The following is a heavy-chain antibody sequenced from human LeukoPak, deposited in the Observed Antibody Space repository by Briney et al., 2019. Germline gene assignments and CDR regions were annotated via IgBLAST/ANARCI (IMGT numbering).Heavy chain of an antibody. V-gene: IGHV1-2*02. CDR2: INPNSGGT. CDR3: ARDLDFPVYGGNSVGY. D-gene: IGHD4-23*01. J-gene: IGHJ4*02. CDR1: GYIFTSYD. Sequence: ASVKVSCKASGYIFTSYDISWVRQAPGQGLEWMGWINPNSGGTNYAQKFQGRVTMTRDTSISTAYMELSRLRSDDTAVYYCARDLDFPVYGGNSVGYWGQGTLVTVSS.